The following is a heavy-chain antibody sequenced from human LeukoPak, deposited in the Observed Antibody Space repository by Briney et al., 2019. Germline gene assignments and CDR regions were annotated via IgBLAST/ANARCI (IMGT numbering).Heavy chain of an antibody. CDR2: INRGVGST. Sequence: PSETLSLTCTVSGGSIGSSTYYWGWIRQAPGKGLECVSAINRGVGSTYYADSVKGRFTISRDNSKNTLYLQMNSLRAEDTAVYYCAKDLRLVVPAAPPDAFDIWGQGTMVTVSS. CDR3: AKDLRLVVPAAPPDAFDI. CDR1: GGSIGSSTYY. J-gene: IGHJ3*02. D-gene: IGHD2-15*01. V-gene: IGHV3-23*01.